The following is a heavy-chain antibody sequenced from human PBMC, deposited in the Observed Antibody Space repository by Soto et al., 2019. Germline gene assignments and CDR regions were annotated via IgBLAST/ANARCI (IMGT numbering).Heavy chain of an antibody. Sequence: QITLKESGPTLVKVTQTLTLTCTFSGFSLSTSGVGVAWSRQPPGKALEWLALIYWDDDNRYSPSLKSRLTNTKDTSKNQVVLTMTNMDPVYTATYYCEHTFIRRYTYYYSMHGWGQGTTVPVSS. V-gene: IGHV2-5*02. CDR3: EHTFIRRYTYYYSMHG. J-gene: IGHJ6*02. CDR1: GFSLSTSGVG. D-gene: IGHD2-2*02. CDR2: IYWDDDN.